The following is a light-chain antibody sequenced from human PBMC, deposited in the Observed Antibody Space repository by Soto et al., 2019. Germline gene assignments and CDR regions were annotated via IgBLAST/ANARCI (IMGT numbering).Light chain of an antibody. CDR1: QSVSSSY. CDR3: QQYGGSRWT. Sequence: EIVLTQSPGTLSLSPGERATLSCRASQSVSSSYLAWYQQKSGQAPRLLIYGASSRATGIPDRFSGSGSGTDFTLTISRLEPEDFAVYYCQQYGGSRWTFGQGTKVDIK. CDR2: GAS. J-gene: IGKJ1*01. V-gene: IGKV3-20*01.